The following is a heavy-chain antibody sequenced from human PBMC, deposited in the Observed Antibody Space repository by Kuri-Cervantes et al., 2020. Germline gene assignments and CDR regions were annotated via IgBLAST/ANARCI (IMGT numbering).Heavy chain of an antibody. CDR2: ISGSGGST. CDR3: AKEIGSYDFWSGYFAYYYYGMDV. D-gene: IGHD3-3*01. J-gene: IGHJ6*02. V-gene: IGHV3-23*01. CDR1: GFTFSSYA. Sequence: GGSLRLSCAASGFTFSSYAMSWVRQAPGKGLEWVSAISGSGGSTYYADSVKGRFTISRDNSKNTLYLQMNSLRAEDTAVYYCAKEIGSYDFWSGYFAYYYYGMDVWGQGTTVTVSS.